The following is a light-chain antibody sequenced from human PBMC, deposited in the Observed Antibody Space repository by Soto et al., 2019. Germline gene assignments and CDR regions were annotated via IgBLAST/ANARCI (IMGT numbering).Light chain of an antibody. CDR2: KAS. CDR1: QSISSW. CDR3: QQYNSYPLT. V-gene: IGKV1-5*03. Sequence: DIPMIQSPSTLSASVGDRVTITCRASQSISSWLAWYQQKPGKAPNLLIYKASSLESGVPSRFSGSGSGTEFTLTISSLQPDDFATYYCQQYNSYPLTFGGGTKVEIK. J-gene: IGKJ4*01.